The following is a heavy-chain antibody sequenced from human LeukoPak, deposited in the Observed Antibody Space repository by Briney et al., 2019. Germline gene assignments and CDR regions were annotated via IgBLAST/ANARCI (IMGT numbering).Heavy chain of an antibody. CDR1: GFSFRNAW. D-gene: IGHD2-15*01. Sequence: GGSLRLSCAASGFSFRNAWMSWVRQAPGKGLEWVGRIKSKADGETIDYAAPVKGRFTISRDDSKSTLFLQTDSLKTEDTAVYYCARDRPLYCSGGSCFGRYGMDVWGQGTTVTVSS. J-gene: IGHJ6*02. V-gene: IGHV3-15*01. CDR2: IKSKADGETI. CDR3: ARDRPLYCSGGSCFGRYGMDV.